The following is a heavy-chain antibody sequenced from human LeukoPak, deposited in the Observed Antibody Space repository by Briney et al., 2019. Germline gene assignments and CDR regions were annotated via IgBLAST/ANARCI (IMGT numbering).Heavy chain of an antibody. CDR1: GFTFTTYA. V-gene: IGHV3-23*01. D-gene: IGHD3-16*01. Sequence: GGSLRLSCAASGFTFTTYAMNWVRQAPGEGLEWVSGISDNGGSTYYADSVKGRFTISRDKSKNTLYLQMSSLRAEDTAVYYCARDLIQESDYWGQGILVTVSS. CDR2: ISDNGGST. J-gene: IGHJ4*02. CDR3: ARDLIQESDY.